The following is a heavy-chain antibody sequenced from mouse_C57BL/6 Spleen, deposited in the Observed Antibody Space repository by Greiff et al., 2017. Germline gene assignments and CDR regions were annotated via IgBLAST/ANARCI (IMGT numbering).Heavy chain of an antibody. CDR1: GYAFSSYW. V-gene: IGHV1-80*01. CDR2: IYPGDGDT. Sequence: QVQLQQSGAELVKPGASVKISCKASGYAFSSYWMNWVKQRPGKGLEWIGQIYPGDGDTNYNGKFKGKATLTADKSSSTAYMQLSSLTSEDSAVYFCARVDVATDAMDDWGQGTSVTVSS. CDR3: ARVDVATDAMDD. D-gene: IGHD1-1*01. J-gene: IGHJ4*01.